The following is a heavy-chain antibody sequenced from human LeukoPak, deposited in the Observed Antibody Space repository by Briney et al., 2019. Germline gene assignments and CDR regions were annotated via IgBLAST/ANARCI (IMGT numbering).Heavy chain of an antibody. CDR2: MNPNSANT. CDR3: ARGKRYDSGSYYTDY. V-gene: IGHV1-8*03. D-gene: IGHD3-10*01. CDR1: GYTFTNYD. Sequence: ASVTVSCKASGYTFTNYDINWVRQTPGQGLEWMGWMNPNSANTGYAQNFQGRVTITMNTSISTAYMDLSSLRSEDTAVYYCARGKRYDSGSYYTDYWGQGTLVTVSS. J-gene: IGHJ4*02.